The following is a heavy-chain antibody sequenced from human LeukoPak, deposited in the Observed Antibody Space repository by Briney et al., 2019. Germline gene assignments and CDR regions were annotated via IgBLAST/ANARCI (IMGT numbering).Heavy chain of an antibody. Sequence: GGSLRLSCAASGFTFSDYYMSWIRQAPGKGLEWVSYISSSGSTIYYADSVEGRFTISRDNSKNTLYLQMNSLRAEDTAVYYCAKVVSGSWYEGLDYWGQGTLVTVSS. D-gene: IGHD6-13*01. J-gene: IGHJ4*02. CDR2: ISSSGSTI. CDR3: AKVVSGSWYEGLDY. V-gene: IGHV3-11*01. CDR1: GFTFSDYY.